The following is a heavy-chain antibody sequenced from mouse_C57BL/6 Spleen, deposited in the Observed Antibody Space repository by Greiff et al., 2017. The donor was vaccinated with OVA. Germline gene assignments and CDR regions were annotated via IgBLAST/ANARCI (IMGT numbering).Heavy chain of an antibody. V-gene: IGHV1-82*01. D-gene: IGHD2-4*01. Sequence: VQLVESGPELVKPGASVKISCKASGYAFSSSWMNWVKQRPGKGLEWIGRIYPGDGDTNYNGKFKGKATLTADKSSSTAYMQLSSLTSEDSAVYFCARNDYDAWFAYWGQGTLVTVSA. CDR2: IYPGDGDT. J-gene: IGHJ3*01. CDR1: GYAFSSSW. CDR3: ARNDYDAWFAY.